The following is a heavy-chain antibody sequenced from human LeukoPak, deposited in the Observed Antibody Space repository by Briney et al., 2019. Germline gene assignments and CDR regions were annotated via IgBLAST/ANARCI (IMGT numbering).Heavy chain of an antibody. V-gene: IGHV3-72*01. CDR1: GFTFSDYI. CDR2: IRRGANSYTT. D-gene: IGHD3-16*01. CDR3: SRDGGEGGNSAFDI. Sequence: GGSLRLSCAASGFTFSDYILDWVRQAPGKRLEWVGRIRRGANSYTTEYAASVKGRFTISRDDSKNSLYLHMNSLKTEDTAVYHCSRDGGEGGNSAFDIWGQGTMVTVSS. J-gene: IGHJ3*02.